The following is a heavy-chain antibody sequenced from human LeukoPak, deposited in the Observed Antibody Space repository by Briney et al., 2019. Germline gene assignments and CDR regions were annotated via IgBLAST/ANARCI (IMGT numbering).Heavy chain of an antibody. D-gene: IGHD6-13*01. Sequence: ASVKVSCKASGYTFRSHGIYWVRQAPGQGLEWMGWISPYNDETNYARMFRDRVIMTTETSTTTAYMELRGLTSDDTAVYFCAREAATNSWYRPAFRIVDVWGQGTLVTVSS. CDR3: AREAATNSWYRPAFRIVDV. J-gene: IGHJ4*02. V-gene: IGHV1-18*01. CDR2: ISPYNDET. CDR1: GYTFRSHG.